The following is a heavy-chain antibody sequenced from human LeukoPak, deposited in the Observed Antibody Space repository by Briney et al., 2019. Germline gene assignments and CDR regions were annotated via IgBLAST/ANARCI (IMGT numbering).Heavy chain of an antibody. CDR2: IRSKAYGGTT. J-gene: IGHJ4*02. CDR3: TREYGSGSYYNPPDY. CDR1: GFTVGDYA. Sequence: GGSLRLSCTASGFTVGDYAMSWVRQAAGKGLEWVGFIRSKAYGGTTEYAASVKGRFTISRDDSKSIAYLQMNSLKTEDTAVYYCTREYGSGSYYNPPDYWGQGTLVTVSS. D-gene: IGHD3-10*01. V-gene: IGHV3-49*04.